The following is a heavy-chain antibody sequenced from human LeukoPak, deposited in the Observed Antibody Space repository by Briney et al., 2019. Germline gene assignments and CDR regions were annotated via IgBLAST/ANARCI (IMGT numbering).Heavy chain of an antibody. Sequence: PGGSLRLSCAASGFTFSSYGMHWVRQAPGKGLEWVAIIWPDGTKTYYADSVKGRFTISRDNSKNTLNLQMNSLSAEDTAVYYCAKDPDGGGYSSGWPDYWGQGTLVTVSS. CDR2: IWPDGTKT. V-gene: IGHV3-33*06. J-gene: IGHJ4*02. D-gene: IGHD6-19*01. CDR1: GFTFSSYG. CDR3: AKDPDGGGYSSGWPDY.